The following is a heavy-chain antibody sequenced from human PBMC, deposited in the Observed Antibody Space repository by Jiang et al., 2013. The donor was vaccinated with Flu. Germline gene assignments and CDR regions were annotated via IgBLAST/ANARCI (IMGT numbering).Heavy chain of an antibody. CDR1: GGSISSSSYY. V-gene: IGHV4-39*01. J-gene: IGHJ4*02. CDR3: ASGVVVIATPFDY. CDR2: IYYSGST. D-gene: IGHD3-22*01. Sequence: PGLVKPSETLSLTCTVSGGSISSSSYYWGWIRQPPGKGLEWIGSIYYSGSTYYNPSLKSRVTISVDTSKNQFSLKLSSVTAADTAVYYCASGVVVIATPFDYWGQGTLVTVSS.